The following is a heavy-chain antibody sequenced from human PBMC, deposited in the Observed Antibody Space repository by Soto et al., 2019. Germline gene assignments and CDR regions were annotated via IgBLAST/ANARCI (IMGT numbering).Heavy chain of an antibody. Sequence: SETLSLTCTASGGSINSGGYYWSWIRQHPGRGLEWIGYIYYSGSTYYNPSLKSRVTISVDTSKNRFSLRLSSVTAADTAVYYCARSHCTGGSCYSGAFNICGQGTMVTVSS. CDR3: ARSHCTGGSCYSGAFNI. CDR2: IYYSGST. D-gene: IGHD2-15*01. V-gene: IGHV4-31*03. CDR1: GGSINSGGYY. J-gene: IGHJ3*02.